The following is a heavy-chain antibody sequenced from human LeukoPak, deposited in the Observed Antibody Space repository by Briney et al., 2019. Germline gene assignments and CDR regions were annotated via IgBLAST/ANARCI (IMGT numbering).Heavy chain of an antibody. CDR1: GFTFSSYS. J-gene: IGHJ4*02. V-gene: IGHV3-21*01. D-gene: IGHD5-18*01. CDR2: ISSSSSYI. Sequence: GGSLRLSCAASGFTFSSYSMNWVRQAPGKGLEWVSSISSSSSYIYYADSVKGRFTISRDNAKNSLYLQTNSLRAEDTAVYYCARERGPRYSYGYRWGQGTLVTVSS. CDR3: ARERGPRYSYGYR.